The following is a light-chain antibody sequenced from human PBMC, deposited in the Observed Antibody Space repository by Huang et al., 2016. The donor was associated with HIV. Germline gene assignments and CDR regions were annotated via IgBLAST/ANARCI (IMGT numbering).Light chain of an antibody. CDR1: DDIGNY. CDR3: QQFDNLPYT. CDR2: DAS. J-gene: IGKJ2*01. V-gene: IGKV1-33*01. Sequence: DIQMTQSPSSLSASVGDRVTITCQASDDIGNYLNWHQQKPGKAPKLLIYDASSLETGVPPRFSGSGSGTHFTFTISSLQPEDTATYYCQQFDNLPYTFGQGTKLEIK.